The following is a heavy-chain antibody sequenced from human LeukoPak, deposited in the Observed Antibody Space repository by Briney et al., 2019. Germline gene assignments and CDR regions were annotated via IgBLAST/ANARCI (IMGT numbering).Heavy chain of an antibody. CDR3: AKDIGGSSGWYSEYYYYGMDV. V-gene: IGHV3-9*01. CDR1: GFTFDDYA. J-gene: IGHJ6*02. CDR2: ISWNSGSI. Sequence: QPGGSLRLSCAASGFTFDDYAMHWVRQAPGKGLEWVSGISWNSGSIGYADSVKGRFTISRDNAKNSLYLQMNSLRAEDTALYYCAKDIGGSSGWYSEYYYYGMDVWGQGTTVTVSS. D-gene: IGHD6-19*01.